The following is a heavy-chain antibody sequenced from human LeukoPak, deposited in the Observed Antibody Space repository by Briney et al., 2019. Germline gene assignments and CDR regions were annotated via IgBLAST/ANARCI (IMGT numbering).Heavy chain of an antibody. Sequence: SETLSLTCTVSGGSISSYYWSWIRQPPGKGLEWIGYIYYSGSTNYNPSLKSRVTISVDTSKNQFSLKLSSVTAADTAVYYCARDSGVVGYSYGYSYYGMDVWGQGTTVTVSS. V-gene: IGHV4-59*01. CDR2: IYYSGST. CDR3: ARDSGVVGYSYGYSYYGMDV. D-gene: IGHD5-18*01. J-gene: IGHJ6*02. CDR1: GGSISSYY.